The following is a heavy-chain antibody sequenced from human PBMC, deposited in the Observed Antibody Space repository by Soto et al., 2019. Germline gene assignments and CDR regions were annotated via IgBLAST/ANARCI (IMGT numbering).Heavy chain of an antibody. J-gene: IGHJ6*02. D-gene: IGHD3-10*01. Sequence: SETLSLTYTVSGGSISSSSYYWGWIRQPPGKGLEWIGSIYYSGSTYYNPSLKSRVTISVDTSKNQFSLKLSSVTAADTAVYYCIYGSGSYSYYYYGMDVWGQGTTVT. V-gene: IGHV4-39*01. CDR2: IYYSGST. CDR3: IYGSGSYSYYYYGMDV. CDR1: GGSISSSSYY.